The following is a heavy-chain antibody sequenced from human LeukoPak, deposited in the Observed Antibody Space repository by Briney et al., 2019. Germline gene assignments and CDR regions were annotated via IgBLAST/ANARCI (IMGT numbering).Heavy chain of an antibody. CDR1: GGTFSSYA. Sequence: ASVKVSCKASGGTFSSYAISWVRQAPGQGLEWMGRIIPILGIANYAQKFQGRVTITADKSTSTACMELSSLRSEDTAVYYCARAENTYYYDSSGYSRASDDAFDIWGQGTMVTVSS. CDR3: ARAENTYYYDSSGYSRASDDAFDI. V-gene: IGHV1-69*04. J-gene: IGHJ3*02. CDR2: IIPILGIA. D-gene: IGHD3-22*01.